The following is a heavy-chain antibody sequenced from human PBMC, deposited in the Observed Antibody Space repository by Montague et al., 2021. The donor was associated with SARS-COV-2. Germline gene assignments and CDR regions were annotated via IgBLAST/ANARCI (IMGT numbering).Heavy chain of an antibody. V-gene: IGHV2-70*01. CDR3: ARMTTVTYPYYYYYGMDV. Sequence: PALVKPTQTLTLTCTFSGFSLSTSGMCVSWIRQPPGKALEWLALIDWDDDKYYSTSLKTRLTISKDTSKNQVVLTMTNMDPVDTATYYCARMTTVTYPYYYYYGMDVWGQGTTVTASS. D-gene: IGHD4-17*01. CDR2: IDWDDDK. CDR1: GFSLSTSGMC. J-gene: IGHJ6*02.